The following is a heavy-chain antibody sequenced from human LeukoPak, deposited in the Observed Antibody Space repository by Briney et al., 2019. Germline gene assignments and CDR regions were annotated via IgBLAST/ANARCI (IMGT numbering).Heavy chain of an antibody. CDR2: IYYSGST. Sequence: SETLSLTCSVCSGSSSSDGSYWSGIRQPPGKGLEWIGYIYYSGSTYYNPSLKSRVTISVDTSRDQISLKLSSMTAADTAVYYCARDNGYAKGDYWGQGTLVTVSS. CDR1: SGSSSSDGSY. J-gene: IGHJ4*02. CDR3: ARDNGYAKGDY. V-gene: IGHV4-30-4*08. D-gene: IGHD3-16*01.